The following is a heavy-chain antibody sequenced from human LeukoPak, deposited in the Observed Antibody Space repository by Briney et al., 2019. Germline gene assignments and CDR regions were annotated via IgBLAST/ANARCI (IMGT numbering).Heavy chain of an antibody. CDR1: GFTFSGFS. D-gene: IGHD3-22*01. J-gene: IGHJ4*02. V-gene: IGHV3-48*01. Sequence: GGSLRLSCTASGFTFSGFSMHWVRQAPGKGLEWLSYISTSSRSTYYADSVKGRFTISRDNSKNTLYLQMNSLRAEDTAVYYCAKDRSGYYLYWGQGTLVTVSS. CDR3: AKDRSGYYLY. CDR2: ISTSSRST.